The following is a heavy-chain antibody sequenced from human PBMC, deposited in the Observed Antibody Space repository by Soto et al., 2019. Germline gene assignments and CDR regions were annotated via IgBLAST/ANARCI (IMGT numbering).Heavy chain of an antibody. Sequence: PSETLSLTCNVSGGSISRYYWSWIRQPAGKGLEWIGRIYTTGSTNYNPSLKSRVTMSVDTSKNQLSLKLTSVTAADTAVYYCARVESLLTKQYYFDSWGQGTLVTVSS. CDR2: IYTTGST. CDR3: ARVESLLTKQYYFDS. J-gene: IGHJ4*02. CDR1: GGSISRYY. V-gene: IGHV4-4*07. D-gene: IGHD3-9*01.